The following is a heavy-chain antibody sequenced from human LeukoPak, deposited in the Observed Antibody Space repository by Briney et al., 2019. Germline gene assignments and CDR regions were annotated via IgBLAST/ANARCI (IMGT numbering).Heavy chain of an antibody. J-gene: IGHJ4*02. CDR3: ARANCSSTSCQVDY. V-gene: IGHV3-43*02. D-gene: IGHD2-2*01. CDR1: GFTFASYA. CDR2: IYGDGGTT. Sequence: GGSLRLSCAAPGFTFASYAMHWVRQAPGKGLEYVSLIYGDGGTTHYADSVKGRFIISRDNSKNSLYLQMNSLRAEDTALYYCARANCSSTSCQVDYWGQGTLVTVSS.